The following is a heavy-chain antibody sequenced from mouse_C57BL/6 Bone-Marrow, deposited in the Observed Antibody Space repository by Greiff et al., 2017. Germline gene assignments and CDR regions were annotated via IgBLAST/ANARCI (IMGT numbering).Heavy chain of an antibody. D-gene: IGHD2-3*01. Sequence: QVQLQQSGAELVRPGTSVKMSCKASGYTFTNYWIGWVKQRPGHGLEWIGDIYPGGGDTNYNEKFKGKATLTADKSSSTAYLQLRSLTSEDSAIYYFERLGSDTTGIGRNDVDYWGQGTTVTVSS. V-gene: IGHV1-63*01. J-gene: IGHJ4*01. CDR1: GYTFTNYW. CDR2: IYPGGGDT. CDR3: ERLGSDTTGIGRNDVDY.